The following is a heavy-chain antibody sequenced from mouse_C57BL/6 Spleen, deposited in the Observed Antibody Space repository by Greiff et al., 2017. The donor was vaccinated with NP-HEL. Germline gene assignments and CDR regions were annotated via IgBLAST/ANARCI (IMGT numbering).Heavy chain of an antibody. CDR2: IDPSDSYT. V-gene: IGHV1-59*01. J-gene: IGHJ2*01. D-gene: IGHD1-1*01. CDR3: ARYDYYGSSSSFDY. Sequence: QVQLQQPGAELVRPGTSVKLSCKASGYTFTSYWMHWVKQRPGQGLEWIGVIDPSDSYTNYNQKFKGKATLTVDTSSSTAYMQLSSLTSEDSAVYYCARYDYYGSSSSFDYWGQGTTLTVSS. CDR1: GYTFTSYW.